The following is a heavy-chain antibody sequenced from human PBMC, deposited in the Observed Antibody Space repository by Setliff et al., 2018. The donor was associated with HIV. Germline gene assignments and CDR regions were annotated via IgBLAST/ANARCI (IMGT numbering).Heavy chain of an antibody. V-gene: IGHV4-39*01. J-gene: IGHJ6*03. CDR2: IYYSGSA. Sequence: PSETLSLTCTVSGGSISSNIYFWGWIRQPPGKGLEWIGSIYYSGSAYYNSSLRSRVTISVDTSKNQFSLKLSSVTAADTAVYYCARGRSRWTYYNYYYMDVWGKGTTVTVSS. D-gene: IGHD6-13*01. CDR3: ARGRSRWTYYNYYYMDV. CDR1: GGSISSNIYF.